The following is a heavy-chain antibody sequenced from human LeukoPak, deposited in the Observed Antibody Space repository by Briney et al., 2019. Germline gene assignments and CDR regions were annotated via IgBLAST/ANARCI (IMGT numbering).Heavy chain of an antibody. CDR2: IRSKANSYAT. V-gene: IGHV3-73*01. CDR1: GFTFSGSA. D-gene: IGHD6-19*01. CDR3: TRPYSSGKYNWFDP. Sequence: GGSLRLSCAASGFTFSGSAMHWVRQASGKGLEWVGRIRSKANSYATAYAASVKGRFTISRDDTKNTAYLQMNSLKTEDTAVYYCTRPYSSGKYNWFDPWGQGTLVTVSS. J-gene: IGHJ5*02.